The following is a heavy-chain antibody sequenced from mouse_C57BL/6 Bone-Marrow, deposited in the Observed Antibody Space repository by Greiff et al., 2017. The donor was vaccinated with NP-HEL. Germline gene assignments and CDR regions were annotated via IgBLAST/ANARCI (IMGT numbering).Heavy chain of an antibody. CDR2: IDPSDSYT. V-gene: IGHV1-50*01. Sequence: VQLQQPGAELVKPGASVKLSCKASGYTFTSYWMQWVKQRPGQGLEWIGEIDPSDSYTNYNQKFKGKATLTVDTSSSEAYMQLSSLTSEDSAVYYCARWCTGAMDYWGQGTSVTVSS. CDR3: ARWCTGAMDY. D-gene: IGHD1-1*01. J-gene: IGHJ4*01. CDR1: GYTFTSYW.